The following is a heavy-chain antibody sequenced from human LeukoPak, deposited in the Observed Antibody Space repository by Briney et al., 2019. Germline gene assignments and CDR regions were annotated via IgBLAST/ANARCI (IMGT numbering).Heavy chain of an antibody. CDR2: IIPIFGTA. V-gene: IGHV1-69*01. D-gene: IGHD2-2*01. J-gene: IGHJ6*03. CDR3: ASLGYCSSTSCPWNYMDV. CDR1: GGTFSSYA. Sequence: SVKVSCKASGGTFSSYAISWVRQAPGQGLEWMGGIIPIFGTANYAQKFQGRVTITAGESTSTAYMELSSLRSEDTAVYYCASLGYCSSTSCPWNYMDVWGKGTTVTVSS.